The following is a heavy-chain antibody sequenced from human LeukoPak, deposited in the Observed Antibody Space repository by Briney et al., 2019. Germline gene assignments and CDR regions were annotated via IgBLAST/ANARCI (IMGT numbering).Heavy chain of an antibody. J-gene: IGHJ4*02. CDR2: ILPDGSA. D-gene: IGHD1-26*01. V-gene: IGHV3-23*01. Sequence: GGSLRLSCAASGFTFSAHAMAWVRQASGKGLEWVSGILPDGSAYYADPVKGRFTIPRDNYKNTLYLQLTSLRYEDTAVYYCAKGSGLGSYNFWGQGILVTVSS. CDR3: AKGSGLGSYNF. CDR1: GFTFSAHA.